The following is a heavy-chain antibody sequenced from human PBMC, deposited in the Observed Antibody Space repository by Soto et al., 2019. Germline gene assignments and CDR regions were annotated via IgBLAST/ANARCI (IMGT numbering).Heavy chain of an antibody. Sequence: PGGSLILSCAASGFTFDDYGMSWVRQAPGKGLEWVSGINWNGGSTGYADSVKGRFTISRDNAKNSLYLQMNSLRAEDTALYYCARGYDYYYYYYGMDVWGQGTTVTVSS. CDR1: GFTFDDYG. J-gene: IGHJ6*02. CDR2: INWNGGST. CDR3: ARGYDYYYYYYGMDV. V-gene: IGHV3-20*04. D-gene: IGHD3-3*01.